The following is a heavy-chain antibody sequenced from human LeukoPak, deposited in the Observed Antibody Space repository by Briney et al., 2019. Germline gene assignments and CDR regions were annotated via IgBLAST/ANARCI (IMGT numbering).Heavy chain of an antibody. D-gene: IGHD3-3*01. CDR3: AKEYYDFWSGYPHDY. V-gene: IGHV3-23*01. J-gene: IGHJ4*02. CDR2: ISGSGGST. Sequence: GGSLRLSCAASGFTFSSYGMHWVRQAPGKGLEWVSAISGSGGSTYYADSVKGRFTISRDNSKNTLYLQMNSLRAEDTAVYYCAKEYYDFWSGYPHDYWGQGTLVTVSS. CDR1: GFTFSSYG.